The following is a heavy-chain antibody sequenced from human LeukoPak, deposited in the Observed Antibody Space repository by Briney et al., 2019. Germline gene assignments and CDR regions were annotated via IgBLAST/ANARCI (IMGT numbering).Heavy chain of an antibody. J-gene: IGHJ4*02. CDR1: GYSFTSYW. Sequence: GESLKISCKGSGYSFTSYWIGWVRQMPGKGLEWMGIIYPGDSDTRYSPSFQGQVTISADKSISTAYLQWSSLKASDTAVHYCARGRRFGELSHPTYYFDYWGQGTLVTVSS. D-gene: IGHD3-10*01. CDR3: ARGRRFGELSHPTYYFDY. CDR2: IYPGDSDT. V-gene: IGHV5-51*01.